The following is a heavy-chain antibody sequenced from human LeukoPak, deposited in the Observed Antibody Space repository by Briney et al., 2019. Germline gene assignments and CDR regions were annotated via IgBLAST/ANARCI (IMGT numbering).Heavy chain of an antibody. V-gene: IGHV1-18*01. CDR1: GYTFTSYG. Sequence: ASVKVSCKASGYTFTSYGISWVRQAPGQGLEWMGWISAYNGSTNYAQKLQGRVTMTTDASTSTAYMELRSLRSDDTAVYYCARDLRGVAVFSDYYGMDVWGQGTTVTVSS. CDR2: ISAYNGST. J-gene: IGHJ6*02. CDR3: ARDLRGVAVFSDYYGMDV.